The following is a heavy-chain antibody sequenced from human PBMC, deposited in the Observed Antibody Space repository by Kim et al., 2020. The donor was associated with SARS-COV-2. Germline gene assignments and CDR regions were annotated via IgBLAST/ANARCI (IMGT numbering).Heavy chain of an antibody. J-gene: IGHJ4*02. CDR3: AKDLLGSSSGYLDY. V-gene: IGHV3-23*01. Sequence: ADSAKGRFTITRDNTKNTLYLQMNSLRAEDTAVYYCAKDLLGSSSGYLDYWGQGTLVTVSS. D-gene: IGHD3-22*01.